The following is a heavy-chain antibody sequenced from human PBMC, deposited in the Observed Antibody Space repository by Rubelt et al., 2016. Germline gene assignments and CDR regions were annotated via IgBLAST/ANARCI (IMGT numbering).Heavy chain of an antibody. D-gene: IGHD2-2*01. CDR2: IIPIFGTA. CDR1: GGTFSSYA. V-gene: IGHV1-69*01. J-gene: IGHJ4*02. CDR3: ARGLRGPAALDY. Sequence: QVQLVQSGAEVKKPGSSVKVSCKASGGTFSSYAISWVRQAPGQGLEWMRGIIPIFGTANYEQKFQGRVTITADESTSTAYMELSSLRSEDAAVYYCARGLRGPAALDYWGQGTLVTVSS.